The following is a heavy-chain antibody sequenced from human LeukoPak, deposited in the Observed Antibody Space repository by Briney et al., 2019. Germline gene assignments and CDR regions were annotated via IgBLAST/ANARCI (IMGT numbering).Heavy chain of an antibody. Sequence: SETLSLTCAVYGGSFSGYYWSWIRQPPGKGVEWIGEINHSGSTNYNPSLKSRVTISVDTSKNQFSLKLSSVTAADTAVYYCARGPLYSSGWYGYYYYGMDVWGQGTTVTVSS. D-gene: IGHD6-19*01. J-gene: IGHJ6*02. CDR3: ARGPLYSSGWYGYYYYGMDV. V-gene: IGHV4-34*01. CDR2: INHSGST. CDR1: GGSFSGYY.